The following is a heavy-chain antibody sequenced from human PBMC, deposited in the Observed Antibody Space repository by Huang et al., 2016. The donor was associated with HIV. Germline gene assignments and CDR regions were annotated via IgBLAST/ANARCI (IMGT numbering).Heavy chain of an antibody. V-gene: IGHV4-34*01. CDR2: IAHSGAT. J-gene: IGHJ4*02. CDR3: ASRRPRVRGGGGDFPS. D-gene: IGHD3-10*01. CDR1: GGSFSSYS. Sequence: QVQLQQWGAGLLKPSETLSLTCAVYGGSFSSYSWSWIRQSPGTGLHWVGEIAHSGATTYRPSLRSRLTISVDTSKDQCSLGLTSVTAADTAVYYCASRRPRVRGGGGDFPSWGQGTLVTVSS.